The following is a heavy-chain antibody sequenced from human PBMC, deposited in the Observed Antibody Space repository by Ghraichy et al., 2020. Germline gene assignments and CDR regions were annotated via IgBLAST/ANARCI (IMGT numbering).Heavy chain of an antibody. J-gene: IGHJ4*02. CDR3: ATDQDLWAPGAGPSAY. CDR2: IIPIFGTA. Sequence: SVKVSCKASGGTFSSYAISWVRQAPGQGLEWMGWIIPIFGTANYAQKFQGRVTITADESTSTAYMELSSLRSEDTAVYYCATDQDLWAPGAGPSAYCRQGTLVTVSS. CDR1: GGTFSSYA. V-gene: IGHV1-69*13. D-gene: IGHD3-16*01.